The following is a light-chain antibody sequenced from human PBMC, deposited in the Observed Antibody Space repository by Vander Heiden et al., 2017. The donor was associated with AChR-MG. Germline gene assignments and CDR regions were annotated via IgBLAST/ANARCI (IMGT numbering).Light chain of an antibody. V-gene: IGLV1-40*01. Sequence: QSALTPPPSVSGAPGQRVTISCTGSSSNIGAGSDVHWYQQLPGTAPKVLIFGNINRPSGVPDRFSGSKSGTSASLAITGLQAEDEADYFCQSYDNSLSGPVFGGGTQLAVI. CDR2: GNI. CDR1: SSNIGAGSD. J-gene: IGLJ7*01. CDR3: QSYDNSLSGPV.